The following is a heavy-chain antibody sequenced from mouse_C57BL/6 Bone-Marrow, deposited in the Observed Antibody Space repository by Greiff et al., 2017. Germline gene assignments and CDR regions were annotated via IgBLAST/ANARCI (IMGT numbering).Heavy chain of an antibody. V-gene: IGHV1-26*01. CDR3: AREQVRLTSCAY. CDR1: GYTFTDYY. J-gene: IGHJ3*01. CDR2: INPKNGGT. Sequence: VQLQQSGPELVKPGASVKISCKASGYTFTDYYMNWVKQSHGKSLEWIGDINPKNGGTSYNQKFKGKATLTVNKSSSPASMELRSLTSGDSAVYYGAREQVRLTSCAYWGQGTLVTVSA. D-gene: IGHD3-2*02.